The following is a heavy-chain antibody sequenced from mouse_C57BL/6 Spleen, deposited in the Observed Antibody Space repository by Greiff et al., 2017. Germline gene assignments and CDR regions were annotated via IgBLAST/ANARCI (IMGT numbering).Heavy chain of an antibody. CDR1: GYAFSSSW. J-gene: IGHJ2*01. Sequence: QVQLQQSGPELVKPGASVKISCKASGYAFSSSWMNWVKQRPGKGLEWIGRIYPGDGDTNYNGKFKGKATLTADKSSSTAYMQLSSLTSEDSAVYFCARKGIYYDSFDYWGQGTTLTVSS. D-gene: IGHD2-4*01. CDR3: ARKGIYYDSFDY. V-gene: IGHV1-82*01. CDR2: IYPGDGDT.